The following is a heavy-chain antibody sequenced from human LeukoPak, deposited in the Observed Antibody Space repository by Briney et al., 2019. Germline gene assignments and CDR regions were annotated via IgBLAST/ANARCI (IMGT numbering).Heavy chain of an antibody. Sequence: SQTLSLTCTVSGGSISSGGYYWSWIRQHPGKGLEWIGYIYYSGSTYYNPSLKSRVTISVDTSKNQFSLKLSSVTAADTAVYYCARGQGLRLKYYYYYGMDVWGQGTTVTVSS. CDR1: GGSISSGGYY. D-gene: IGHD4-17*01. J-gene: IGHJ6*02. CDR3: ARGQGLRLKYYYYYGMDV. V-gene: IGHV4-31*03. CDR2: IYYSGST.